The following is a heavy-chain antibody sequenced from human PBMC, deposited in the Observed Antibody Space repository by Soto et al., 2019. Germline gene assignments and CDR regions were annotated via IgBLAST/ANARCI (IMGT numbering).Heavy chain of an antibody. CDR2: ISGYNGNT. Sequence: SVKVSCKASVYTFSNYGFSWVLQAPGQGLEWMGWISGYNGNTKYAEKFQGRVTMTTDTSTSTAHMELRSLRSDDTAVYYCAREKLLIYYYYGMDVWGQGTTVTVSS. CDR1: VYTFSNYG. J-gene: IGHJ6*02. V-gene: IGHV1-18*01. D-gene: IGHD2-15*01. CDR3: AREKLLIYYYYGMDV.